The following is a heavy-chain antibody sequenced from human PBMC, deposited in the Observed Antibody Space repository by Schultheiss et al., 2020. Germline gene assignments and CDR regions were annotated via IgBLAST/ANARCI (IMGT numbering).Heavy chain of an antibody. CDR2: IYYSGST. CDR3: ARGSSLLWFGELGWFDP. Sequence: SQTLSLTCTVSGGSISSGGYYWSWIRQHPGKGLEWIGYIYYSGSTYYNPSLESRVTISIDTSKNQFSLELSSVTAADTAVYYCARGSSLLWFGELGWFDPWGQGTLVTVSS. V-gene: IGHV4-31*03. D-gene: IGHD3-10*01. J-gene: IGHJ5*02. CDR1: GGSISSGGYY.